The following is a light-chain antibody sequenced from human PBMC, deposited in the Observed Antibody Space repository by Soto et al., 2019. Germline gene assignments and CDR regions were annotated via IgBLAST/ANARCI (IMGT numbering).Light chain of an antibody. CDR2: KAS. CDR1: QSINNW. CDR3: QQYSSSRT. Sequence: DVQMTQSPSTLSASVGDRVTITCRASQSINNWLAWYQQRPGKAPKLLIYKASTLETGVPSRFSGSGSGTEFTLTITRLEPEDFAMYYCQQYSSSRTFGQGTKVDIK. V-gene: IGKV1-5*03. J-gene: IGKJ1*01.